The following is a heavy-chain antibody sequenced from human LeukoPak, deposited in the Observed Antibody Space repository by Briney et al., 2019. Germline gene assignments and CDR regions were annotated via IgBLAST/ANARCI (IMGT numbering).Heavy chain of an antibody. CDR3: ARAYSSGWYGAYYMDV. J-gene: IGHJ6*03. CDR2: IFTSGST. Sequence: SETLSLTCNVSGDSISSYYWTWIRQPAGKGLQWIGRIFTSGSTSYNPSLKSRLTISLDMSKNQFSLKLTSVTAADTAVYYCARAYSSGWYGAYYMDVWGKGTTVTISS. V-gene: IGHV4-4*07. D-gene: IGHD6-19*01. CDR1: GDSISSYY.